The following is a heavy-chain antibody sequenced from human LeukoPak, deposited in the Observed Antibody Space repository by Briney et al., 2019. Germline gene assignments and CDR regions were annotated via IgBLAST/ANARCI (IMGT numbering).Heavy chain of an antibody. J-gene: IGHJ5*02. CDR2: IYYSGST. CDR3: ARVFAERCSSSCPRWFDP. Sequence: PSETLSLTCTVSGGSFSSSNYYWGWIRQPPGKGLEWIGSIYYSGSTYYNPSLKSRVTISVDTSKNQFSLKLSSVTAADTAVYYCARVFAERCSSSCPRWFDPWGQGTLVTVSS. V-gene: IGHV4-39*07. D-gene: IGHD6-13*01. CDR1: GGSFSSSNYY.